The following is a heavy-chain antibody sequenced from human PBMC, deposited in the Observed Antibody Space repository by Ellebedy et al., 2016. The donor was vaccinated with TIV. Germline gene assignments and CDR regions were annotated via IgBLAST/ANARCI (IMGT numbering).Heavy chain of an antibody. D-gene: IGHD3-22*01. J-gene: IGHJ5*02. CDR3: AREVTDSSARNWFDP. CDR2: INPNSGGT. CDR1: GYTFTSYG. V-gene: IGHV1-2*02. Sequence: ASVKVSCXASGYTFTSYGISWVRQAPGQGLEWMGWINPNSGGTNYAQKFQGRVTMTRDTSISTAYMELSRLRSDDTAVYYCAREVTDSSARNWFDPWGQGTLVTVSS.